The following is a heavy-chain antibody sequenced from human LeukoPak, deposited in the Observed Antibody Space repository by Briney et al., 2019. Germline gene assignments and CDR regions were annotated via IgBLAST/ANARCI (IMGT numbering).Heavy chain of an antibody. CDR1: GYSFTSYW. CDR2: IDHSDSYT. V-gene: IGHV5-10-1*01. D-gene: IGHD2-15*01. J-gene: IGHJ6*04. CDR3: ARQVEDIVVVVAATPHYGMDV. Sequence: GESLKISCKGSGYSFTSYWISWVRQMPGKGLEWMGRIDHSDSYTNYSPSFQGHVTISADKSISTAYLQWSGLNASDTAMYYCARQVEDIVVVVAATPHYGMDVWGKGTTVTVSS.